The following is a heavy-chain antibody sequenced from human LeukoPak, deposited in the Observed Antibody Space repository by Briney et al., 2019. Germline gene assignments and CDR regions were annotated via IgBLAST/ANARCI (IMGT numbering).Heavy chain of an antibody. J-gene: IGHJ3*02. D-gene: IGHD3-22*01. Sequence: PGGSLRLSCAASGFTFSTNAMSWVRQAPGKGLEWVSSISGSGGSTYYADSVKGRFTISRDNSKNTLYLQMNSLRAEDTAVYYCAKPRYYYDSSGYYRDDAFDIWGQGTMVTVSS. V-gene: IGHV3-23*01. CDR1: GFTFSTNA. CDR3: AKPRYYYDSSGYYRDDAFDI. CDR2: ISGSGGST.